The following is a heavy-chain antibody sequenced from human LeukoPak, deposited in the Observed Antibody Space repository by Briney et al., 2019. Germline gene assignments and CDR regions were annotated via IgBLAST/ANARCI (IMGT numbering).Heavy chain of an antibody. CDR1: GGSISSGSYY. D-gene: IGHD3-16*02. J-gene: IGHJ6*03. V-gene: IGHV4-61*02. CDR2: IYTSGST. Sequence: SETLSLTCTVSGGSISSGSYYCSWIRQPAGKGLEWIGRIYTSGSTNYNPSLKSRVTISVDTSKNQFSLKLSSVTAADTAVYYCARLSDYVWGSYRYTGPLYYMDVWGKGTTVTVSS. CDR3: ARLSDYVWGSYRYTGPLYYMDV.